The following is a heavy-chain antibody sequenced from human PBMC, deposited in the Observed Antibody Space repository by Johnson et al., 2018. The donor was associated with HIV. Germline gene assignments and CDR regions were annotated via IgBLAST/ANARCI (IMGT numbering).Heavy chain of an antibody. V-gene: IGHV3-11*01. D-gene: IGHD3-22*01. CDR3: AKESGYLDAFDI. J-gene: IGHJ3*02. CDR1: GFTFRDYY. Sequence: QVQLVESGGGLVKPGGSLRLSCAASGFTFRDYYMSWIRQAPGKGLEWVAYISSSGSSISYADSVKGRFTISRDNAKNSLYLQMNSLRAEDTALYYCAKESGYLDAFDIWGQGTMVTVSS. CDR2: ISSSGSSI.